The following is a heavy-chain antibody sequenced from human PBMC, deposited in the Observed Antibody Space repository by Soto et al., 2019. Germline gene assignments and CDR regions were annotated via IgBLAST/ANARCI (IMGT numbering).Heavy chain of an antibody. CDR3: AKDGYYDSSGFFYTFAY. V-gene: IGHV3-23*01. CDR1: GFSFGTYA. D-gene: IGHD3-22*01. J-gene: IGHJ4*02. Sequence: EVQVLESGGGLVQPGGSLRLSCAASGFSFGTYAMTWVRQAPGKGLEWVSSISGSVSDTYDADSVKGRFTISRDNSKDTLYLQRSSLRAEDTAVYYCAKDGYYDSSGFFYTFAYWGQGTLVTVSS. CDR2: ISGSVSDT.